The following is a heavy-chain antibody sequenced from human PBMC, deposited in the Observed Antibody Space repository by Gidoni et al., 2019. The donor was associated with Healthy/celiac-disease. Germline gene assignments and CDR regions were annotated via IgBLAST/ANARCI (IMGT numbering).Heavy chain of an antibody. D-gene: IGHD3-10*01. V-gene: IGHV3-30*04. J-gene: IGHJ6*02. CDR2: IAYDGSNK. Sequence: QVQLVESGGGVVQPGRSLRLSCAASGFTFSSYAMHWVRQAPGKGLEWVAVIAYDGSNKYYADSVKGRFTISRDNSKNTLYLQMNSLRAEDTAVYYCARESDGSGTLKTAYYLYYYYYGMDVWGQGTTVTVSS. CDR1: GFTFSSYA. CDR3: ARESDGSGTLKTAYYLYYYYYGMDV.